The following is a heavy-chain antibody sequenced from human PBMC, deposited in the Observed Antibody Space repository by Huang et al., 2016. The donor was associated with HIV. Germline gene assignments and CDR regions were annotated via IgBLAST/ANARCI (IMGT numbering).Heavy chain of an antibody. CDR2: IRYDGNND. D-gene: IGHD6-13*01. Sequence: QVRLVESGGGVVQPGASLTLSCSASGLPFSAYGMDWVRQATGKGLEWVAFIRYDGNNDYLIGSVKGRFTISRDNSNNTLYLRMNSLRPEDTAVYYCVKERGSSRARSSFDFWGQGTSVIVSS. CDR1: GLPFSAYG. V-gene: IGHV3-30*02. J-gene: IGHJ3*01. CDR3: VKERGSSRARSSFDF.